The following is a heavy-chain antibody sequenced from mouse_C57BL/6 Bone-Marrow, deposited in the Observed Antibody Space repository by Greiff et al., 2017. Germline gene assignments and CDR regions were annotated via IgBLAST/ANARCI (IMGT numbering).Heavy chain of an antibody. D-gene: IGHD1-1*01. CDR3: ARNLYGSRPYWYFDF. CDR2: INPYNGGT. CDR1: GYTFTDYY. V-gene: IGHV1-19*01. J-gene: IGHJ1*03. Sequence: EVQLQQSGPVLVKPGASVKMSCKASGYTFTDYYMNWVKQSPGKSLEWIGVINPYNGGTSYNQKFKGKATLTVDKSSSTAYMELNSLTSEDSAVYYGARNLYGSRPYWYFDFWGTGTTVTVSS.